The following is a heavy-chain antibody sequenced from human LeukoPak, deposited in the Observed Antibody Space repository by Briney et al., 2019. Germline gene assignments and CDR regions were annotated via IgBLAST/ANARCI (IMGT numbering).Heavy chain of an antibody. Sequence: ASVKVSCKASGYTVTGYYIHWVRQSPGQGLECMAWINPNSGATNYAQKIQGRVTMTRDTSISTAYMELSRLTSDDTAVYFCARGRFGGWDNWFDPWGQGTLVTVSS. D-gene: IGHD3-10*01. CDR2: INPNSGAT. J-gene: IGHJ5*02. CDR1: GYTVTGYY. CDR3: ARGRFGGWDNWFDP. V-gene: IGHV1-2*02.